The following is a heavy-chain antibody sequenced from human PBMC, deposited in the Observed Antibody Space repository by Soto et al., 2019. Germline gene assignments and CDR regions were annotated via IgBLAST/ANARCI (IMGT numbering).Heavy chain of an antibody. Sequence: GRSLRLSCAASAFTFSTYAMSWVRQAPGKGLEWVSGISDSGGSTNYADFVKGRFTISRDNSKNTLYLQMNSLRAEDTAVYYCAKAFGYSSSWYARNWFDPWGQGTLVTVSS. D-gene: IGHD6-13*01. J-gene: IGHJ5*02. CDR2: ISDSGGST. CDR1: AFTFSTYA. V-gene: IGHV3-23*01. CDR3: AKAFGYSSSWYARNWFDP.